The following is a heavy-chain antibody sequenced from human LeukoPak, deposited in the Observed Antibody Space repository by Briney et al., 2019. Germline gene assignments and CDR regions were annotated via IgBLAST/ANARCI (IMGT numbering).Heavy chain of an antibody. D-gene: IGHD5-24*01. Sequence: ASVKVSCKASGYTFTGYYMHWVRQAPGQGLDWMGWINPNSGGTKYAQNFRGRVTLTTDTSINTAYMELSSLRSDDTAVYYCAREGRNGYNEGYFDYWGQGTLVTVSS. J-gene: IGHJ4*02. CDR3: AREGRNGYNEGYFDY. CDR2: INPNSGGT. V-gene: IGHV1-2*02. CDR1: GYTFTGYY.